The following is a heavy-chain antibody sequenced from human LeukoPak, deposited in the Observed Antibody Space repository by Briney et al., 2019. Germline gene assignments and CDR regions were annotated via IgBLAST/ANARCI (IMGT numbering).Heavy chain of an antibody. CDR2: ITSSGGDT. Sequence: GRSLRLSCAASGFTFSSYGMHWVRQAPGKGLEWLSAITSSGGDTFYADSVKGRFTIARDNSKDTLYLQMNSLRAEDTAVYYCVRLGELSNTDHWGQGTLVTVSS. CDR3: VRLGELSNTDH. CDR1: GFTFSSYG. V-gene: IGHV3-23*01. D-gene: IGHD3-16*02. J-gene: IGHJ4*02.